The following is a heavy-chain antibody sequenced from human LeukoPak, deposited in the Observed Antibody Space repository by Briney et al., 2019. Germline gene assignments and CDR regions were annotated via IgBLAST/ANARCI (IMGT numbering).Heavy chain of an antibody. J-gene: IGHJ4*02. Sequence: ASVKVSCKASGGTFSSYAISWVRQAPGQGLEWMGRIIPILGIANYAQKFQGRVTITADKSTSTAYMELSSPRSEDTAVYYCARPVRDGYNYYFDYWGQGTLVTVSS. V-gene: IGHV1-69*04. CDR2: IIPILGIA. CDR3: ARPVRDGYNYYFDY. D-gene: IGHD5-24*01. CDR1: GGTFSSYA.